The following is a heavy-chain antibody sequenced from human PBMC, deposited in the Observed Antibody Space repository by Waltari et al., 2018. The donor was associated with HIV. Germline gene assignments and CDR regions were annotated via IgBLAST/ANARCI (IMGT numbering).Heavy chain of an antibody. J-gene: IGHJ4*02. CDR2: VFHSGSP. Sequence: NPSDTLSLTCAVSDFSITSGHSWGWIRQSPGKGLEWIGSVFHSGSPFYKPSFKSRVSISVDTSKNQFSLKLTSVTAADTAVYYCARQPAPDSTWFQIYFDYWGQGTVVTVSS. V-gene: IGHV4-38-2*01. D-gene: IGHD6-13*01. CDR3: ARQPAPDSTWFQIYFDY. CDR1: DFSITSGHS.